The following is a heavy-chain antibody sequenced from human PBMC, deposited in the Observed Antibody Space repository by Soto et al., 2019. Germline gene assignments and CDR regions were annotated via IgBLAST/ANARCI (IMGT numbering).Heavy chain of an antibody. CDR1: GGSISSSSYY. V-gene: IGHV4-39*01. Sequence: SETLSLTCTVSGGSISSSSYYWGWIRQPPGKGLEWIGSIYYSGSTSYNPSLKSRVTISVDTSKNQFSLKLSSVTAADTAVYYCARHAGIAAAGTYWFDPWGQGTLVTVSS. CDR2: IYYSGST. J-gene: IGHJ5*02. D-gene: IGHD6-13*01. CDR3: ARHAGIAAAGTYWFDP.